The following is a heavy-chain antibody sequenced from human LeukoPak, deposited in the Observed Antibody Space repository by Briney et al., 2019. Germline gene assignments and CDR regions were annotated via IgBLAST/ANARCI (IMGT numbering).Heavy chain of an antibody. CDR1: GGSVSRGGYY. J-gene: IGHJ4*02. D-gene: IGHD1-26*01. CDR3: ATADWESFYFDS. CDR2: TSYSEGT. V-gene: IGHV4-31*03. Sequence: SETLSLTCTVSGGSVSRGGYYWNWIRQHPGKGLEWIGFTSYSEGTYYNPSLMSRITISVDRSQNQFTLKMRDVTAADTAVYFCATADWESFYFDSWGQGALVAVSS.